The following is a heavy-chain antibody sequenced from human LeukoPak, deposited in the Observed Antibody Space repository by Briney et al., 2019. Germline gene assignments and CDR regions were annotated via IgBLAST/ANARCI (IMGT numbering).Heavy chain of an antibody. D-gene: IGHD5-18*01. CDR3: ARGGKYSYGFDY. CDR1: GGSFSGYY. V-gene: IGHV4-34*01. J-gene: IGHJ4*02. CDR2: INHSGST. Sequence: SETLSLTCAVYGGSFSGYYWSWIRQPPGKGLEWIGEINHSGSTNYNPSLKSRVTISVGTSKNQFSLKLSSVTAADTAVYYCARGGKYSYGFDYWGQGTLVTVSS.